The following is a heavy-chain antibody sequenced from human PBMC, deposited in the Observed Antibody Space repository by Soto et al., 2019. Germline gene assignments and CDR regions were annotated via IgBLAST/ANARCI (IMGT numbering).Heavy chain of an antibody. CDR2: IYHSGST. CDR3: ARVGGYGMDV. CDR1: GYSISSGYY. Sequence: SETLSLTCAVSGYSISSGYYWGWIRQPPGKGLEWIGSIYHSGSTYNNPSLKSRVTISVDTSKNQFSLKLSSVTAADTAVYYCARVGGYGMDVWGQGTTVTVS. J-gene: IGHJ6*02. V-gene: IGHV4-38-2*01. D-gene: IGHD3-10*01.